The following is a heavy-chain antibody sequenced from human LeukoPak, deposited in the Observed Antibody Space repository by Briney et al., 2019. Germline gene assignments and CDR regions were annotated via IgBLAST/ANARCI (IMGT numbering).Heavy chain of an antibody. CDR2: IYHSGST. J-gene: IGHJ4*02. V-gene: IGHV4-38-2*02. D-gene: IGHD5-18*01. Sequence: SETLSLTCTVSGYSISSGYYWGWIRQPPGKGLEWIGSIYHSGSTYYNPSLKSRVTISVDTSKNQFSLKLSSVTAADTAVYYCARGSGTGQLWAPFDYWGQGTLVTVSS. CDR1: GYSISSGYY. CDR3: ARGSGTGQLWAPFDY.